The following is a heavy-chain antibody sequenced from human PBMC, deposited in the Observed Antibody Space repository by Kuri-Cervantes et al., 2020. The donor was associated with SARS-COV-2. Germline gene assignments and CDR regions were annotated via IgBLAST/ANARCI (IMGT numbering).Heavy chain of an antibody. CDR1: GGTFSSYA. V-gene: IGHV1-69*13. CDR3: ARARNGNYLNEPDY. CDR2: IIPIFGTA. D-gene: IGHD4-17*01. J-gene: IGHJ4*02. Sequence: SVKVSCKASGGTFSSYAISWVRQAPGQGLEWMGGIIPIFGTANYAQKFQGRVTITADESTSTAYMELSSLRSEDSAVYYCARARNGNYLNEPDYWGQGTLVTVSS.